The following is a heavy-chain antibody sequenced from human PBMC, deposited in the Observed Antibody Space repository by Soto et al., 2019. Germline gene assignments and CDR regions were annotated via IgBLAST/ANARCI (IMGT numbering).Heavy chain of an antibody. CDR1: GGSISDYY. D-gene: IGHD1-1*01. CDR2: IY. V-gene: IGHV4-59*01. J-gene: IGHJ4*02. CDR3: ARTFSLGNWYVFDS. Sequence: QVQLQESGPGLVKPSETLSLTCTVSGGSISDYYWSWIRQPPGKGQEWIGYIYNYNPSLKSRVTISLDTSKNQFSLMLNSVTAADTAVYYCARTFSLGNWYVFDSWGQGTLVTVSS.